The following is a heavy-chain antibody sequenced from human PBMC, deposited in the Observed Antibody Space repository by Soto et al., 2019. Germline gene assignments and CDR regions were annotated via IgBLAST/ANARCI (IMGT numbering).Heavy chain of an antibody. D-gene: IGHD3-22*01. J-gene: IGHJ4*02. V-gene: IGHV3-9*01. CDR2: ISWNSGSM. CDR3: AKDTSDYQHAYFDF. CDR1: GFSFDDYA. Sequence: SLRLSCAVSGFSFDDYAMHWVRQVPGKGLEWVSGISWNSGSMGYADSVKGRFIISRDNAKKSLYLRMNSLTTEDTALYYCAKDTSDYQHAYFDFWGQGP.